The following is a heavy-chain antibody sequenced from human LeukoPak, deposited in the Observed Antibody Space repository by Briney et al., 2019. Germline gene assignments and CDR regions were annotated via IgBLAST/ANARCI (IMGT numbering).Heavy chain of an antibody. CDR3: TRARYYGSGSYNWFDP. CDR2: ISSSSSYI. D-gene: IGHD3-10*01. V-gene: IGHV3-21*04. Sequence: GSLRLSCAASGFTFSSYSMNWVRQAPGKGLEWVSSISSSSSYIYYADSVKGRFTISRDNAKNSLYLQMNSLRAEDTAVYYCTRARYYGSGSYNWFDPWGQGTLVTVSS. CDR1: GFTFSSYS. J-gene: IGHJ5*02.